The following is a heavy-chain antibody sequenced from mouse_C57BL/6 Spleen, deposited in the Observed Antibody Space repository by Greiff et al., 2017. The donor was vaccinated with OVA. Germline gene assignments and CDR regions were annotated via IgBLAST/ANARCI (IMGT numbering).Heavy chain of an antibody. Sequence: VQLQQSGPELVKPGASVKISCKASGYAFSSSWMNWVKQRPGKGLEWIGRIYPGDGDTNYNGKFKGKATLTADKSSSTAYMQLSSLTSEDSAVHFCARDDYDEFSYWYFDVWGTGTTVTVSS. CDR1: GYAFSSSW. V-gene: IGHV1-82*01. J-gene: IGHJ1*03. CDR2: IYPGDGDT. CDR3: ARDDYDEFSYWYFDV. D-gene: IGHD2-4*01.